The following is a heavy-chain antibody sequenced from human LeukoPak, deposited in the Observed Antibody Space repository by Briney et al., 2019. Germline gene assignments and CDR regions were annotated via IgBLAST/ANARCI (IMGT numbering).Heavy chain of an antibody. CDR2: INPNSGGT. CDR3: ARCATFGWSGETYFDY. J-gene: IGHJ4*02. V-gene: IGHV1-2*04. D-gene: IGHD3-10*01. CDR1: GYTFTGYY. Sequence: ASVKVSCKASGYTFTGYYMHWVRQAPGQGLEWMGWINPNSGGTNYAQKFQGWVTMTRDTSISTAYMELSRLRSDDTAVYYCARCATFGWSGETYFDYWGQGTLFTVSS.